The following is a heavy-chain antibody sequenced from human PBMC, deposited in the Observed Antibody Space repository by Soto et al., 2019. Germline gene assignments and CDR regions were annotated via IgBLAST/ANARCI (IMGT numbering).Heavy chain of an antibody. CDR2: IYSGGST. Sequence: EGSLRLSCAASGFTVSSNYMSWVRQAPGKGLEWVSVIYSGGSTYYADSVKGRFTISRDNSKNTLYLQMNSLRAEDTAVYYCAREKRGCSGGSCSRGWFDPWGQGTLVTVSS. J-gene: IGHJ5*02. CDR1: GFTVSSNY. D-gene: IGHD2-15*01. CDR3: AREKRGCSGGSCSRGWFDP. V-gene: IGHV3-53*01.